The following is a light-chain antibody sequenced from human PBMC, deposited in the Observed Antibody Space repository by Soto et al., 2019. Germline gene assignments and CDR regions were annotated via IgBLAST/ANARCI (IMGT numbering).Light chain of an antibody. V-gene: IGKV1-6*01. Sequence: AIQMTQSPSSRSASVGDRVTITCRASQVIRNDLGWYQQKPGKAPKLMIYGASRLQSGVPSRFSGSGSGTDFTLTISSLQPEDVATYYCQHYGHLPITFGQGTRLEI. J-gene: IGKJ5*01. CDR2: GAS. CDR1: QVIRND. CDR3: QHYGHLPIT.